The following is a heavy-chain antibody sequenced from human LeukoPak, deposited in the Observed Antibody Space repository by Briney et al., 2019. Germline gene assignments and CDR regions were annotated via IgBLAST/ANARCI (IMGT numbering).Heavy chain of an antibody. V-gene: IGHV3-7*05. CDR2: IKQDGSEE. J-gene: IGHJ4*02. CDR3: ARGYSGYGH. D-gene: IGHD5-12*01. CDR1: GFTFSSYW. Sequence: GGSLRHFCAASGFTFSSYWMSWVRQAPGKGLEWVANIKQDGSEEYHVDSVKGRFTISRDNAKNSLYLQMNSLRAEDTAVYYCARGYSGYGHWAQGTLVIVSS.